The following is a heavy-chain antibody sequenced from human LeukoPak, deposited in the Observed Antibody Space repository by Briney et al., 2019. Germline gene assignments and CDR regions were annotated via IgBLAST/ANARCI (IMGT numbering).Heavy chain of an antibody. CDR2: IYYSGST. V-gene: IGHV4-59*01. CDR3: ARDYSSGWYGDAFDI. J-gene: IGHJ3*02. CDR1: GGSISSYY. Sequence: SETLSLTCTVSGGSISSYYWSWIRQPPGKGLEWIGYIYYSGSTNYNPSLKSRVTISVDTSKNQFSLKLSPVTAADTAVYYCARDYSSGWYGDAFDIWGQGTMVTVSS. D-gene: IGHD6-19*01.